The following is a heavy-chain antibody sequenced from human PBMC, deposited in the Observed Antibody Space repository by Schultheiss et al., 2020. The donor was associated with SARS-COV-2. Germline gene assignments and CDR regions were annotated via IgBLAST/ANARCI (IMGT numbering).Heavy chain of an antibody. CDR1: GFTFSDYY. J-gene: IGHJ4*02. V-gene: IGHV3-15*01. D-gene: IGHD3-22*01. Sequence: GESLKISCAASGFTFSDYYMSWVRQAPGKGLEWVGFIRNKANGGTTDYAAPVKGRFTISRDDSKNTLYLQMNSLKTEDTAVYYCTTDIGQIVVITDYWGQGTLVTVSS. CDR2: IRNKANGGTT. CDR3: TTDIGQIVVITDY.